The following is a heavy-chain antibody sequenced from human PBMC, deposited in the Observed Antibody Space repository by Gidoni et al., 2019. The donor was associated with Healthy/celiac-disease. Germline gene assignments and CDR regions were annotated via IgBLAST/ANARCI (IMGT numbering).Heavy chain of an antibody. CDR1: GGSISSSSYY. D-gene: IGHD4-17*01. V-gene: IGHV4-39*07. CDR3: ARSGSDYGNWYFDL. CDR2: IYYSGST. J-gene: IGHJ2*01. Sequence: QLQLQESGPGLVKPSETLSLTCPVSGGSISSSSYYWGWIRQPPGKGLEWIGSIYYSGSTYYNPSLKSRVTISVDTSKNQFSLKLSSVTAADTAVYYCARSGSDYGNWYFDLWGRGTLVTVSS.